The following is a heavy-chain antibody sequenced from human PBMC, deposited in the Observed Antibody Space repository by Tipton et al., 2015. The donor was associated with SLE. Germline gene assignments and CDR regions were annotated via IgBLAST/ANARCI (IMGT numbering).Heavy chain of an antibody. CDR2: IYYSGST. Sequence: TLSLTCTVSGAPIARSTYYRGWIRQPTGKGPEWIGSIYYSGSTYYNPSLKSRVTISVDTSKNQFSLKVRSVTAADTALYYCARQTSSGSAHHWGQGQGSPSLQ. D-gene: IGHD6-19*01. CDR1: GAPIARSTYY. J-gene: IGHJ3*01. V-gene: IGHV4-39*07. CDR3: ARQTSSGSAHH.